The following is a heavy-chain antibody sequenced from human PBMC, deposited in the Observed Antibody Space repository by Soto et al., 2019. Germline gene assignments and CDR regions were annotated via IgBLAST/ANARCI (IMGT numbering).Heavy chain of an antibody. CDR2: IIGSGAIT. CDR1: EFTFNSYA. Sequence: EVQLLESGGDLVQPGGSLRRSCVASEFTFNSYAMSWVRQAPGMGLEWVSSIIGSGAITYYADSVKGRFTISRDNSKSTLYLQMNSLRVEDTALYYCAKDARDTGGNSGIDYWGQGTLVTVSS. V-gene: IGHV3-23*01. D-gene: IGHD2-21*02. CDR3: AKDARDTGGNSGIDY. J-gene: IGHJ4*02.